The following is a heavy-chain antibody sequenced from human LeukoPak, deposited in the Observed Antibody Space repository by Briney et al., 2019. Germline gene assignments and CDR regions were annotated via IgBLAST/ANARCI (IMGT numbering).Heavy chain of an antibody. CDR3: ARGLDTAMVTSWFDAFDI. D-gene: IGHD5-18*01. V-gene: IGHV1-69*05. J-gene: IGHJ3*02. CDR1: GGTLSSYA. Sequence: XVKVSCKASGGTLSSYAISWVRQAPGQGLEWMGRIIPIFGTANYAQKFQGRVTITTDESTSTAYMELSSLRSEDTAVYYCARGLDTAMVTSWFDAFDIWGQGTMVTVSS. CDR2: IIPIFGTA.